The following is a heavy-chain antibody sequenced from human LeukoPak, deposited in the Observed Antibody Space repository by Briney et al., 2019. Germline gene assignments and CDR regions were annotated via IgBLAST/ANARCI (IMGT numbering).Heavy chain of an antibody. CDR1: GFTFSSYG. CDR2: IRYDGSNK. D-gene: IGHD3-3*01. Sequence: PGGSLRLSCAASGFTFSSYGMHWVRQAPGKGLEWVAFIRYDGSNKYYADSVKGRFTISRDNSKNTLYLQMNSLRAEDTAVYYCAKVGYYDFWNGYFSRFDSWGQGTLVTVSS. V-gene: IGHV3-30*02. CDR3: AKVGYYDFWNGYFSRFDS. J-gene: IGHJ4*02.